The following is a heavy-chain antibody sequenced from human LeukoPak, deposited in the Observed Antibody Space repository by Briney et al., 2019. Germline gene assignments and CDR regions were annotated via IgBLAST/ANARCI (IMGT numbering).Heavy chain of an antibody. CDR2: IYPGDSDT. V-gene: IGHV5-51*01. D-gene: IGHD2-2*03. CDR3: ARSTVFSNGYGDN. Sequence: KVGESLKISCKGSGYPFSDYWIGWVRQMPGKGLEWMGIIYPGDSDTRYSPSFQGLVTISVDMSIRTAYLQWISLKASDTAIYYCARSTVFSNGYGDNWGQGTLVTVSS. J-gene: IGHJ4*02. CDR1: GYPFSDYW.